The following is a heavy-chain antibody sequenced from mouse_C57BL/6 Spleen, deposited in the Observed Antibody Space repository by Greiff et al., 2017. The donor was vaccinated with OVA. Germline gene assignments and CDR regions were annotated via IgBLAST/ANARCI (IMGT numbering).Heavy chain of an antibody. CDR1: GYTFTSYW. CDR2: IDPSDSYT. Sequence: QVQLQQPGAELVKPGASVKLSCKASGYTFTSYWMQWVKQRPGQGLEWIGEIDPSDSYTNYNQKFKGKATLTVDTSSSTAYMQLSSLTSEDSAVYYCESCVYGGYGAYWGQGTMVTVSA. J-gene: IGHJ3*01. CDR3: ESCVYGGYGAY. V-gene: IGHV1-50*01. D-gene: IGHD2-3*01.